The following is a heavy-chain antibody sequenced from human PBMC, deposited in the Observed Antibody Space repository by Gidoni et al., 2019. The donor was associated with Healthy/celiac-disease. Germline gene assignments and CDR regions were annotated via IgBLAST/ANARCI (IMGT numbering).Heavy chain of an antibody. Sequence: QVQLQESGPGLVKPSETLSPTCTVSGGSISSYYWSWIRQPPGKGLEWIGYIYYSGSTNYNPSLKSRVTISVDTSKNQFSLKLSSVTAADTAVYYCARLVGASAFDIWGQGTMVTVSS. CDR3: ARLVGASAFDI. V-gene: IGHV4-59*01. CDR2: IYYSGST. J-gene: IGHJ3*02. D-gene: IGHD1-26*01. CDR1: GGSISSYY.